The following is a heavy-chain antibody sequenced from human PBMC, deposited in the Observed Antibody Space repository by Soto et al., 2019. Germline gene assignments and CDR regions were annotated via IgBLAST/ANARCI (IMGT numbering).Heavy chain of an antibody. D-gene: IGHD3-3*01. J-gene: IGHJ4*02. CDR3: AKGRSSYDIWSGYFDY. V-gene: IGHV3-23*01. CDR1: GFTFSSYA. CDR2: ISGSGGST. Sequence: EVQLLESGGGLVQPGGSLRLSCAASGFTFSSYAMSWVRQAPGKGLEWVSAISGSGGSTYYADSVKGRFTISRDNSKNTLYLQMNSLRAEDTAVYYCAKGRSSYDIWSGYFDYWGQGTLVTVSS.